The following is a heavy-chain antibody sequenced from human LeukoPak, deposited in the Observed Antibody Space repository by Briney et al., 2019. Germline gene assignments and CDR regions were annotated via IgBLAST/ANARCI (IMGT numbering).Heavy chain of an antibody. Sequence: GGSLRLSCAASGFTFSSYSMKWVRQAPGKGLEWVSSISRRSSYIYYADSVKGRFTISRDNAKNSLYLQMNSLRAEDTAMYYCARAQPTETYYDFWSGYSAPGWFDPWGQGTLVTVSS. CDR3: ARAQPTETYYDFWSGYSAPGWFDP. D-gene: IGHD3-3*01. V-gene: IGHV3-21*01. CDR2: ISRRSSYI. CDR1: GFTFSSYS. J-gene: IGHJ5*02.